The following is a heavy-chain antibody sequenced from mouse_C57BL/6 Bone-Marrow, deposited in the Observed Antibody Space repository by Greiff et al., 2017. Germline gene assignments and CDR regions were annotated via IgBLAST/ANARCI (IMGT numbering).Heavy chain of an antibody. CDR1: GFSLTSYG. CDR3: TKSDSSSWYFDV. CDR2: IWSGGST. Sequence: VQGVESGPGLVQPSQSLSITCTVSGFSLTSYGVHWVRQSPGKGLEWLGVIWSGGSTDYNAAFMSRLSITKDNSKSHVFFQMNRLQADDTAQYCGTKSDSSSWYFDVWGTGTTVTVSS. D-gene: IGHD1-1*01. J-gene: IGHJ1*03. V-gene: IGHV2-5*01.